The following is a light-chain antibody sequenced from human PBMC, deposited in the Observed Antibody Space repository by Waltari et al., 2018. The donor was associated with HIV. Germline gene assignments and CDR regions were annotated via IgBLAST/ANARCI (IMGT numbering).Light chain of an antibody. J-gene: IGLJ2*01. V-gene: IGLV1-40*01. CDR3: QSYDSSLRASV. CDR2: SDV. CDR1: RSNIGAGYF. Sequence: QSALTQPPSVSGAPGQRVTISCTGNRSNIGAGYFVHWYQHLPGTAPKLRVYSDVKRPSGVPDRFSVSKAGTSASLVITGLQAEDEADYYCQSYDSSLRASVFGGGTKLTVL.